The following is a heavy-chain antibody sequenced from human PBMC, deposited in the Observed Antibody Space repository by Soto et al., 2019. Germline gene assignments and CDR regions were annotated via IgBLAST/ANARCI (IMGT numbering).Heavy chain of an antibody. V-gene: IGHV1-18*01. Sequence: ASVKVSCKATGYTFTAYAMHWVRQAPGQRLEWMGWISAYNGNTNYAQKLQGRVTMTTDTSTSTAYMELRSLRSDDTAVYYCAREGVDTAMVTFYYGMDVWGQGTTVTVSS. J-gene: IGHJ6*02. D-gene: IGHD5-18*01. CDR2: ISAYNGNT. CDR3: AREGVDTAMVTFYYGMDV. CDR1: GYTFTAYA.